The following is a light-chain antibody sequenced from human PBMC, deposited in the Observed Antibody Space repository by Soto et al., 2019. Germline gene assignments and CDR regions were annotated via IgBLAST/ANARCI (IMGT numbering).Light chain of an antibody. Sequence: EIVLTQSPATLSLSPGEGATLSCRASQSVSRYLAWYQQKPGQPPRLLIYDASSRAIGTPARFIGSGSGTEFTLTISSLQSEDFAVYYCQQYNNWPPETFGQGTKVEIK. J-gene: IGKJ1*01. CDR1: QSVSRY. CDR3: QQYNNWPPET. CDR2: DAS. V-gene: IGKV3D-15*01.